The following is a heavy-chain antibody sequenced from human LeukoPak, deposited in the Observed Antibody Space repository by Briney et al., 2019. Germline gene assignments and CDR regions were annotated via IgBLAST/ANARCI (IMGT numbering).Heavy chain of an antibody. CDR1: GYTFTSYG. Sequence: ASVKVSCKASGYTFTSYGISWVRQAPGQGLEWMGWINPNSGGTNYAQKFQGRVTMTRDTSISTAYMELSRLRSDDTAVYYCAREAAAGSGIHDYWGQGTLVTVSS. J-gene: IGHJ4*02. CDR2: INPNSGGT. V-gene: IGHV1-2*02. D-gene: IGHD6-13*01. CDR3: AREAAAGSGIHDY.